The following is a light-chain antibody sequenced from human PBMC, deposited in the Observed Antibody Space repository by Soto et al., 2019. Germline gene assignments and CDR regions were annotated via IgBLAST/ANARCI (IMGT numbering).Light chain of an antibody. CDR3: QQLSTYPYT. CDR2: AAS. V-gene: IGKV1-9*01. J-gene: IGKJ2*01. CDR1: QGIGSF. Sequence: DIPLTQSPSFLSASVGDRVTVTCRASQGIGSFLAWYQQRPGKAPKLLIYAASTLQSGVPSRFSGSGSGTEFALTISNLQPEDFATYYCQQLSTYPYTFGQGTKLEIK.